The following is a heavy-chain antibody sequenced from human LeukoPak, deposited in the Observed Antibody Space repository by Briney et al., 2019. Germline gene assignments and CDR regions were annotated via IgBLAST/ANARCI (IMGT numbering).Heavy chain of an antibody. CDR3: AKHSGSSWYGYYFDY. CDR1: GFTLSSYE. CDR2: IDYSGGSS. J-gene: IGHJ4*02. D-gene: IGHD6-13*01. Sequence: GGSLRLSCTVSGFTLSSYEMSWIRQAPGRGLEWVSSIDYSGGSSYYADSVKGRFTISRDNSKNTLHLQMNSLRAEDTAVYYCAKHSGSSWYGYYFDYWGQGTLVTVSS. V-gene: IGHV3-23*01.